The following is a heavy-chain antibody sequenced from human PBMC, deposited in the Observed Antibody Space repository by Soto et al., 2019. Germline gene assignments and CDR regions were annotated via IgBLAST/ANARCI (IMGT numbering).Heavy chain of an antibody. Sequence: GGSLRLSCAASGFTFSSYAMHWVRQAPGKGLEWVAVISYDGSNKYYADSVKGRFTISRDNSKNTLYLQMNSLRAEDTAVYYCARTGERAARRVGYFDYWGQGTLVTVSS. CDR2: ISYDGSNK. CDR3: ARTGERAARRVGYFDY. D-gene: IGHD6-6*01. J-gene: IGHJ4*02. CDR1: GFTFSSYA. V-gene: IGHV3-30-3*01.